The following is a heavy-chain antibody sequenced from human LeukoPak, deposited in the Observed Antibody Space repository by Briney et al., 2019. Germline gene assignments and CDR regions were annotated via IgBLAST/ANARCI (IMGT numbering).Heavy chain of an antibody. CDR1: GFTFSSYS. D-gene: IGHD6-19*01. CDR2: ISSSSSTI. J-gene: IGHJ4*02. Sequence: TGGSLRLSCAASGFTFSSYSMNWVRQAPGKGLEWVSYISSSSSTIYYADSVKGRFTISRDNAKNSLYLQMNSLRAEDTAVYYCARAIAVAGRDYWGQGTLVTVSS. V-gene: IGHV3-48*04. CDR3: ARAIAVAGRDY.